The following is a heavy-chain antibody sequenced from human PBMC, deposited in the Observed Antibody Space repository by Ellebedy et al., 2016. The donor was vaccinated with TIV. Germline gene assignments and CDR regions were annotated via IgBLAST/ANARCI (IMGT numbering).Heavy chain of an antibody. CDR1: GFNFNYAW. J-gene: IGHJ4*02. V-gene: IGHV3-11*06. Sequence: GGSLRLSCAASGFNFNYAWMNWVRQAPGKGLEWLSYISGSSDDTNYADSVKGRFTISRDNAKNSLYLQMNGLRVEDTAIYYCATDLHPFTRGWGYWGQGTLVTVSS. D-gene: IGHD3-10*01. CDR3: ATDLHPFTRGWGY. CDR2: ISGSSDDT.